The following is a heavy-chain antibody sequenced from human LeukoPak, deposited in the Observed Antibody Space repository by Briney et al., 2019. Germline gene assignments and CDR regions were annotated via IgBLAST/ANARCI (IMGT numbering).Heavy chain of an antibody. CDR2: INSDGSST. CDR3: ARDDSARGYFDY. CDR1: GFTFSSYW. Sequence: GGSLRLSCAASGFTFSSYWMHWVRQAPGKGLVWVSRINSDGSSTSYADSVKGRFTIPRDNAKNTLYPQMNSLRAEDTAVYYCARDDSARGYFDYWGQGTLVTVSS. D-gene: IGHD2-21*01. J-gene: IGHJ4*02. V-gene: IGHV3-74*01.